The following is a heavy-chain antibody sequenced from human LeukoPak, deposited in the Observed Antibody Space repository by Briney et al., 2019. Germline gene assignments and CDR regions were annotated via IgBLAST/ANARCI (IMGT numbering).Heavy chain of an antibody. Sequence: GGSLRLSCAASGFTFSLYPMSWVRQAPGKGLEWVSSITSGGSYIYYADSVKGRFTISRDNSKNTLYLQMNSLRAEDTAVYYCATFPLYSTFGKWGQGTLVTVSS. CDR3: ATFPLYSTFGK. J-gene: IGHJ4*02. V-gene: IGHV3-21*04. CDR2: ITSGGSYI. CDR1: GFTFSLYP. D-gene: IGHD6-13*01.